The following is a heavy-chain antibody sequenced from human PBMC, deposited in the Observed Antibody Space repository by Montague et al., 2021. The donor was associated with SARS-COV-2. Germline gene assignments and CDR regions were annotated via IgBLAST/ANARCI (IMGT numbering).Heavy chain of an antibody. Sequence: SETLSLTCTVSGGSITDHYRSWIRQSPSKGLEWIGYISSNGKTNYNPSLKSRVTLSADAPRNEFSLKLDSVTAADTAVYFCARRGYYDSAGYHWHLDLCGREMLVSVSS. CDR3: ARRGYYDSAGYHWHLDL. J-gene: IGHJ2*01. V-gene: IGHV4-4*09. CDR1: GGSITDHY. CDR2: ISSNGKT. D-gene: IGHD3-22*01.